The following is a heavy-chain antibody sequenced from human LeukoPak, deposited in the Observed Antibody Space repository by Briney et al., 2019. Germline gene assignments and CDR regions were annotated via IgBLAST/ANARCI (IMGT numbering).Heavy chain of an antibody. CDR1: GFTFSNYE. D-gene: IGHD3-10*01. J-gene: IGHJ4*02. Sequence: PGGSLRLSCAASGFTFSNYEMTWVRQAPGKGLEWVSYITSSGYSTYYADSVKGRFTISRDNAKNSLYLQMNSLRAEDTAIYYCARAVGAVRGVISHFDYWGQGTLVTVSS. CDR3: ARAVGAVRGVISHFDY. V-gene: IGHV3-48*03. CDR2: ITSSGYST.